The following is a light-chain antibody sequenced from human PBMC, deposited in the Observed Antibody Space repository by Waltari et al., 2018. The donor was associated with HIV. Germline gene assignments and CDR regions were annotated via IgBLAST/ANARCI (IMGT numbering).Light chain of an antibody. CDR3: CSYAGSYSYV. CDR1: SSDVGGYDC. Sequence: QSALTQPRSVSGSPGQSVTVSCTEASSDVGGYDCVSWYQQHPGKAPKLIIYDVTKRPSGVPGRFSGSRSGDTASLTISGLQADDEADYYCCSYAGSYSYVFGAGTRVIVL. V-gene: IGLV2-11*01. CDR2: DVT. J-gene: IGLJ1*01.